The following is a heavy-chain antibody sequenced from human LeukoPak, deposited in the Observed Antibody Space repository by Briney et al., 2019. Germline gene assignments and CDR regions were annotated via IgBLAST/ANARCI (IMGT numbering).Heavy chain of an antibody. CDR1: GGSISSGSYY. Sequence: SQTLSLTCTVSGGSISSGSYYWSWIRQPAGKGLEWIGSIYHSGSTYYNPSLKSRVTISVDTSKNQFSLKLSSVTAADTAVYYCARRHQNDAFDIWGQGTMVTVSS. CDR3: ARRHQNDAFDI. J-gene: IGHJ3*02. V-gene: IGHV4-61*02. CDR2: IYHSGST.